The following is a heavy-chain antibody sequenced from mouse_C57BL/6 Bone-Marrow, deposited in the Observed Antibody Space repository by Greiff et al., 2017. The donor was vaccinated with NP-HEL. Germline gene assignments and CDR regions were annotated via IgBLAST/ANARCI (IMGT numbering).Heavy chain of an antibody. CDR1: GFTFSNYW. Sequence: EVKVEESGGGLVQPGGSMKLSCVASGFTFSNYWMNWVRQSPEKGLEWVAQIRLKSDNYATHYAESVKGRFTISRDDSKSSVYLQMNNLRAEDTGIYYCTGRLLRTYYAMDYWGQGTSVTVSS. CDR3: TGRLLRTYYAMDY. J-gene: IGHJ4*01. CDR2: IRLKSDNYAT. D-gene: IGHD1-1*01. V-gene: IGHV6-3*01.